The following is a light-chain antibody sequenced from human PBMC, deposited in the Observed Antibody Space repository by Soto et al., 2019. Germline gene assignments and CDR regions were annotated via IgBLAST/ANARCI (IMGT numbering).Light chain of an antibody. J-gene: IGLJ3*02. Sequence: QSVLTQPASVSGSPGQSITISCTGTSSDVGSYDLVSWYQQHPGKAPKLMIYEGSKRPSGVSNRFSGSKSGNTASLTISALQAEDEAHYYCCSYADRTTPWVFGGGTKLTVL. CDR1: SSDVGSYDL. V-gene: IGLV2-23*01. CDR3: CSYADRTTPWV. CDR2: EGS.